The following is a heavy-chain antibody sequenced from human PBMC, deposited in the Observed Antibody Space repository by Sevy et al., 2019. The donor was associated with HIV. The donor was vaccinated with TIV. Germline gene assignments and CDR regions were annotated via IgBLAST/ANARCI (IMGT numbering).Heavy chain of an antibody. V-gene: IGHV3-23*01. CDR3: EAITTAGRDY. CDR2: IRGSGGYT. Sequence: GGSLRLSCAASGFIFSSYVMTWVRQAPGKGLEWVSTIRGSGGYTYYAESVKGRFTISRDNSNNILYLQMNSLRAEDTAVYYCEAITTAGRDYWGQGTLVTVSS. J-gene: IGHJ4*02. D-gene: IGHD6-13*01. CDR1: GFIFSSYV.